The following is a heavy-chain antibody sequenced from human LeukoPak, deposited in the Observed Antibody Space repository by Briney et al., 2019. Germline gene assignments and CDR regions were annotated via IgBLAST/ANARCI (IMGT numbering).Heavy chain of an antibody. CDR1: GFXVSRNY. Sequence: GGSLRLSCGASGFXVSRNYMSWVRQAPGKGLEWVAVIWYDGSKKYYAGSVKGRFTISRDNSKSTLYLQMNSLRAEDTAMYYCARDSFGSYYDFWSGSTYWGQGTLVTVSS. D-gene: IGHD3-3*01. CDR2: IWYDGSKK. J-gene: IGHJ4*02. V-gene: IGHV3-33*07. CDR3: ARDSFGSYYDFWSGSTY.